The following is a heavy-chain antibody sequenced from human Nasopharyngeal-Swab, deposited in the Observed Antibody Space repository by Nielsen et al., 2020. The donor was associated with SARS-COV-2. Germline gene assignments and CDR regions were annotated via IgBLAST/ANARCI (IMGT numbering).Heavy chain of an antibody. CDR1: GVSIISYS. V-gene: IGHV4-59*01. D-gene: IGHD3-16*01. CDR3: GLGWSY. Sequence: SESLSLTCTVSGVSIISYSRSWIRQPPGKGLEWIWYIYYSGSTYYNPSLKSRVTISADTSKNQLHLKLGSVTAADTAGYYCGLGWSYWGQGTLVTVSS. J-gene: IGHJ4*02. CDR2: IYYSGST.